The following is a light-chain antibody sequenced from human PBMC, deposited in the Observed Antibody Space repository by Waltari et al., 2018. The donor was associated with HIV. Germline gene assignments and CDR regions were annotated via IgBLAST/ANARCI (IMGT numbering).Light chain of an antibody. Sequence: FMLTQPHPVSESPGRPVTISSTGSSGNIARNYVQWYRKRPGSAPTTVIYEDTKRPSGVPDRFSGSNAGSSNSATLTSAGLGNEDESDYYGHASGSSNWVFGGGTKLTVL. J-gene: IGLJ3*02. CDR3: HASGSSNWV. CDR2: EDT. V-gene: IGLV6-57*02. CDR1: SGNIARNY.